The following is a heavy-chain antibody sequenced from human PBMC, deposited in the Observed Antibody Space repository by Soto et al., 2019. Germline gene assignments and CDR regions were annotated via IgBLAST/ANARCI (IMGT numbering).Heavy chain of an antibody. D-gene: IGHD3-3*01. J-gene: IGHJ5*02. CDR1: GGSISSGGYY. CDR2: IYYSGST. V-gene: IGHV4-31*03. CDR3: ARGRLRFLEWLFPDDNWFDP. Sequence: QVQLQESGPGLVKPSQTLSLTCTVSGGSISSGGYYWSWIRQHPGKGLEWIGYIYYSGSTYYNPSLKSRVTISVDTSKKQFSLKLSSVTAADTAVYYCARGRLRFLEWLFPDDNWFDPWGQGTLVTVSS.